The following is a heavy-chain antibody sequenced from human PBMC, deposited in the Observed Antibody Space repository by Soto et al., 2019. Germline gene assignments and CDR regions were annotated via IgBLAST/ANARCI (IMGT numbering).Heavy chain of an antibody. CDR1: GGSISSGGYY. CDR3: ARGGRSYYDAYYFDY. V-gene: IGHV4-31*03. D-gene: IGHD1-26*01. CDR2: IYYSGST. Sequence: QVQLQESGPGLVKPSQTLSLTCTVSGGSISSGGYYWSWIRQHPGKGLEWIGYIYYSGSTYYNPSLKSRVTISVDTSKNQFSLKLSSVTAADTAVYYCARGGRSYYDAYYFDYGGQGTLVTVSS. J-gene: IGHJ4*02.